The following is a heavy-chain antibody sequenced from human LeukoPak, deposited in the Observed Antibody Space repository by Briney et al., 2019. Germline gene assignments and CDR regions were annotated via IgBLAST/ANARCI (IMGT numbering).Heavy chain of an antibody. J-gene: IGHJ4*02. CDR2: IYTSGST. V-gene: IGHV4-61*02. CDR3: ARGRLTGRYYFDY. Sequence: SETLSLTCTVSGVSISSGSYYWSWIRQPAGKGLEWIGRIYTSGSTNYNPSLKSRVTISLDTSKNQFSLKVSSVTAADTAVYYCARGRLTGRYYFDYWGQGTLVTVSS. CDR1: GVSISSGSYY. D-gene: IGHD7-27*01.